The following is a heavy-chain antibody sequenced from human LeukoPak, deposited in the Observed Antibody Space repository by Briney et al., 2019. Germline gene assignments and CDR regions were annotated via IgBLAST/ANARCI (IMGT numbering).Heavy chain of an antibody. V-gene: IGHV3-7*03. CDR3: TRGDPDK. J-gene: IGHJ4*02. CDR1: GFIFNNYW. D-gene: IGHD2-21*02. Sequence: PGGSLRLSCAASGFIFNNYWMQWVRQAPGKGLEWVANINYGGNENYHVDSVKGQFSISRDNVRNSLYLQMNSLRAEDTAVYYCTRGDPDKWGQGTLVIVSS. CDR2: INYGGNEN.